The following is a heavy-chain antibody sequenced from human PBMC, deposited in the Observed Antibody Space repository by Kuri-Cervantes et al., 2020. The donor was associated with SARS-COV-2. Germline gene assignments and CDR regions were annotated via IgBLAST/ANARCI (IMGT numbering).Heavy chain of an antibody. CDR1: GYTLTELS. Sequence: ASVKVSCKVSGYTLTELSMHWVRQAPGKGLEWMGGFDPEDGETIYAQKFQGRVTMTEDTSTDTAYMGLSSLKSEDTAVYYCAGVGGGYDLFRYYYYNMDVWGQGTTVTVSS. D-gene: IGHD5-12*01. CDR2: FDPEDGET. V-gene: IGHV1-24*01. CDR3: AGVGGGYDLFRYYYYNMDV. J-gene: IGHJ6*02.